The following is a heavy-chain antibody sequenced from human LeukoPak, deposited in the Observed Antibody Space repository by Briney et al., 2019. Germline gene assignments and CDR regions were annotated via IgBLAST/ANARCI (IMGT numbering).Heavy chain of an antibody. CDR3: AKSSPPPLRY. CDR2: FSGSGGST. J-gene: IGHJ4*02. CDR1: GFTFSSYA. V-gene: IGHV3-23*01. Sequence: PGGSLRLSCAASGFTFSSYAMSWVRQAPGKGRGWVSAFSGSGGSTYYADSVKGRFTISRDNSKNTLYLQMNSLRAEDTAVYYCAKSSPPPLRYWGQGTLVTVSS.